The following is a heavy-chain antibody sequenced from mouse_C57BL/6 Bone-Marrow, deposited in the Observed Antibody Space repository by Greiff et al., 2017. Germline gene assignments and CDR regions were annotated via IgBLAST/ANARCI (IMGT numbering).Heavy chain of an antibody. CDR3: ASLYGSSPFDY. Sequence: QVQLQQSGAELARPGASVKLSCKASGYTFTSYGISWVKQRTGQGLELIGEIYPRSGNTYYNEKFKGKATLTADQSSSTAYMELRSLTSEDSAVYFCASLYGSSPFDYWGQGTTLTVSS. CDR1: GYTFTSYG. V-gene: IGHV1-81*01. CDR2: IYPRSGNT. J-gene: IGHJ2*01. D-gene: IGHD1-1*01.